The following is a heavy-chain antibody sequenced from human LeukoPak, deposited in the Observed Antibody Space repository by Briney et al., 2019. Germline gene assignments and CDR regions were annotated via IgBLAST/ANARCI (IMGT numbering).Heavy chain of an antibody. Sequence: GGSLRLSCAASAFRFSSYGMHWVRQAPGKGPEWVAFIRSDSSNQYYADSVKGRFTISRDNSKSTLYLEMNSLRAEDTAVYYCAKVPLSSSGWDREYYFDYWGQGTLVTVSP. V-gene: IGHV3-30*02. D-gene: IGHD6-19*01. CDR3: AKVPLSSSGWDREYYFDY. CDR1: AFRFSSYG. J-gene: IGHJ4*02. CDR2: IRSDSSNQ.